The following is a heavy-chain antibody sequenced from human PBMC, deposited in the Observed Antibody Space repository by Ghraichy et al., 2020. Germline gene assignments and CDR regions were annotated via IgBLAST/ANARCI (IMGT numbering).Heavy chain of an antibody. Sequence: GGSLRLSCATSGFTFNTHAMTWVRQAPGKGLECVAAVRATSGITYYAESVKGRFTVIRDSSKTTLSLQMNNLGPEDTAIYYCAKFSGQRLPNYHFGYWGHGTRVTVSS. D-gene: IGHD3-10*01. J-gene: IGHJ4*01. CDR1: GFTFNTHA. CDR3: AKFSGQRLPNYHFGY. CDR2: VRATSGIT. V-gene: IGHV3-23*01.